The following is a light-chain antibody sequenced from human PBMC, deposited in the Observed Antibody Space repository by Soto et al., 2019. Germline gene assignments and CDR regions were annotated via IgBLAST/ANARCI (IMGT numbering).Light chain of an antibody. V-gene: IGLV2-11*01. Sequence: QSALTQPHSVSGSPGQSVTISCTGTSVDVGAYDFVSWYQQHPGKAPKLIIHDVYKRPSGVPDRFSASKSGNTASLTISGLQIEDEADYYCCSFAGSSTSVLFGGGTKLTVL. J-gene: IGLJ2*01. CDR1: SVDVGAYDF. CDR3: CSFAGSSTSVL. CDR2: DVY.